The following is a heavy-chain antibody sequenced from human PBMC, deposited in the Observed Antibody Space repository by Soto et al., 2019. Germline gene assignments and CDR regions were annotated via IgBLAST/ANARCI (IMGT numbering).Heavy chain of an antibody. V-gene: IGHV4-61*08. CDR1: GDSVSNNGAT. Sequence: PSPTLSLTCVISGDSVSNNGATWNWIRQSPGKGLGWIWDISDGGSTTYNTSLKSRVTISVDTSKKQVSLKLSSVCAPDTARSFCAGYCRISICPEDHYFALEVWGQGTTVTVSS. CDR3: AGYCRISICPEDHYFALEV. J-gene: IGHJ6*02. D-gene: IGHD2-2*01. CDR2: ISDGGST.